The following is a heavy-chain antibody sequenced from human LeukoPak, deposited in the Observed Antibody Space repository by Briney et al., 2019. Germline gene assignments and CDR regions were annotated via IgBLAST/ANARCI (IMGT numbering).Heavy chain of an antibody. CDR2: ISGSGGGT. J-gene: IGHJ4*01. Sequence: GGSLRLSCAASGFTFSSYAMSWVRQAPEKGLEWVSTISGSGGGTYYADSVKGRFTISRDDSKNTLYLQMNSLRAEDTAVYYCVNHYNSGWNVPFEYWGQGTLVTVSS. CDR1: GFTFSSYA. CDR3: VNHYNSGWNVPFEY. V-gene: IGHV3-23*01. D-gene: IGHD6-19*01.